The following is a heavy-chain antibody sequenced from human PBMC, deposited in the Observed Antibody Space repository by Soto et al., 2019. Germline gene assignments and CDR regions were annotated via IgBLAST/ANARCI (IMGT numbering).Heavy chain of an antibody. V-gene: IGHV1-2*04. Sequence: WASVKVSCKASGYTFTGYYMHWVRQAPGQGLEWMGWINPNSGGTNYAQKFQGWVTMTRDTSISTAYMELRRLRSDDTAVYYCARDQSRDYDFWSCYRLVNYMDVWGKGTTVTVS. CDR1: GYTFTGYY. CDR2: INPNSGGT. D-gene: IGHD3-3*01. J-gene: IGHJ6*03. CDR3: ARDQSRDYDFWSCYRLVNYMDV.